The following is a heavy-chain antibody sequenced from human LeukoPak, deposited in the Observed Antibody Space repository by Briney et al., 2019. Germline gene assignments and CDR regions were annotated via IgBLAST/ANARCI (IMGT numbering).Heavy chain of an antibody. J-gene: IGHJ4*02. CDR2: INHSGST. Sequence: SETLSLTCAVYGGSFSGYYWSWIRQPPGKGLEWIGEINHSGSTNYNPSLKSRVTISVDTSKNQFSLKLSSVTAADTAVYYCARDQGGGYYYDSSGYDYWGQGTLVTVSS. CDR1: GGSFSGYY. D-gene: IGHD3-22*01. V-gene: IGHV4-34*01. CDR3: ARDQGGGYYYDSSGYDY.